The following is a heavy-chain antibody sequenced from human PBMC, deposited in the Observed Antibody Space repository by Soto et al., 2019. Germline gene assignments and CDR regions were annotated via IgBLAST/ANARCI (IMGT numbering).Heavy chain of an antibody. J-gene: IGHJ6*02. CDR1: GFTFSSYA. Sequence: GGSLRLSCAASGFTFSSYAMHWVRQAPGKGLEWVAVISYDGSNKYYADSVKGRFTISRDNSKNTLYLQMNSLRAEDTAVYYCARQPGIAAAVDYYGMDVWGQGTTVTVSS. CDR3: ARQPGIAAAVDYYGMDV. CDR2: ISYDGSNK. V-gene: IGHV3-30-3*01. D-gene: IGHD6-13*01.